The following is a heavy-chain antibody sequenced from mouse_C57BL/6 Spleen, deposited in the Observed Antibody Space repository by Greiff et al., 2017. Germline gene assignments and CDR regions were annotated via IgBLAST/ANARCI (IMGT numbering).Heavy chain of an antibody. D-gene: IGHD6-1*01. J-gene: IGHJ2*01. Sequence: EVMLVESGEGLVKPGGSLKLSCAASGFTFSSYAMSWVRQTPEKRLEWVAYISSGGDYIYYADTVKGRFTISRDHARNTLYLQMSSLKSEDTAMYYCTRDKGSFYFDYWGQGTTLTVSS. CDR2: ISSGGDYI. CDR3: TRDKGSFYFDY. V-gene: IGHV5-9-1*02. CDR1: GFTFSSYA.